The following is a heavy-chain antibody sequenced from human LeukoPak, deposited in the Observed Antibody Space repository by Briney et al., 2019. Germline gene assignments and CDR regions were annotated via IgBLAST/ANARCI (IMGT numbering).Heavy chain of an antibody. CDR1: GGSISSSNG. D-gene: IGHD2-2*01. J-gene: IGHJ4*02. CDR2: IYHSGST. V-gene: IGHV4-4*02. CDR3: ARRYCSSTSCYLDY. Sequence: AETLSITCAVSGGSISSSNGWSWVRQPPGKGPEWIGEIYHSGSTNYNPSLKSRVTISVDKSKNQFSLKLSSGTAADTAVYYCARRYCSSTSCYLDYWGQGTLVTVSS.